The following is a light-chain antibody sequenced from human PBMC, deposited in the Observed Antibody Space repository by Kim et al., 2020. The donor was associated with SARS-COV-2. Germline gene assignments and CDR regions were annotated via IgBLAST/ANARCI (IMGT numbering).Light chain of an antibody. CDR3: QVWDDSTDHPV. CDR1: NIGTKV. CDR2: YDS. J-gene: IGLJ3*02. V-gene: IGLV3-21*04. Sequence: SYVLTQPPSVSVAPGTTARITCGGSNIGTKVVHWYQQRPGQAPVLVINYDSDRPSGIPERVSGSNSGNTATLTISRVEPGDEADYYCQVWDDSTDHPVFGGGTQLTVL.